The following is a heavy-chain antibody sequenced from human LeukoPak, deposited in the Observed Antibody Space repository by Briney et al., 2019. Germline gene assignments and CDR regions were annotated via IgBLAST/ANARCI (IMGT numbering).Heavy chain of an antibody. V-gene: IGHV3-23*01. Sequence: GGSLRLSCAASGFTFSSYTMSWVRQAPGKGLEWVSGVSGSGGSTHYADSVKGRFTISRDNSKNTLYLQMNSLRAEDTAVYYCAASLLNIVVVPATKGPFGYWGQGTLVTVSS. CDR2: VSGSGGST. D-gene: IGHD2-2*01. CDR3: AASLLNIVVVPATKGPFGY. CDR1: GFTFSSYT. J-gene: IGHJ4*02.